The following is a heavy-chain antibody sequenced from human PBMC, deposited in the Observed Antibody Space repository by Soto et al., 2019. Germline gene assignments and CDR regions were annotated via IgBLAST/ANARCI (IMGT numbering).Heavy chain of an antibody. CDR2: IYYSGST. Sequence: SETLSLTCTVSGGSISSSSYYWGWIRQPPGKGLEWIGSIYYSGSTYYNPSLKSRVTISVDTSKNQFSLKLSSVTAADTAVYYCARLVAGLHYYYMDVWGKGTTVTVSS. V-gene: IGHV4-39*01. D-gene: IGHD3-10*01. CDR1: GGSISSSSYY. CDR3: ARLVAGLHYYYMDV. J-gene: IGHJ6*03.